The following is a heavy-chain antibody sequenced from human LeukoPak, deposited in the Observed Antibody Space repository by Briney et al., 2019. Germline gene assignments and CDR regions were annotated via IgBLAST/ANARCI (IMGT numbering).Heavy chain of an antibody. J-gene: IGHJ4*02. CDR1: GGSISSYY. CDR3: ARANPQYYDFWSGYDL. V-gene: IGHV4-4*07. Sequence: PSEALSLTCTGSGGSISSYYWSWIRQPAGKGLEWIGHIYTRGSTNYNPSLKSRVTMSVDTSKNHFSLKLSPVTAAATAVYYCARANPQYYDFWSGYDLWGQGTLVTVSS. CDR2: IYTRGST. D-gene: IGHD3-3*01.